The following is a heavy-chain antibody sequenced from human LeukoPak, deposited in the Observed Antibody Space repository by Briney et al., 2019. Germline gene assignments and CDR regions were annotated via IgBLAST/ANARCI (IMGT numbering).Heavy chain of an antibody. Sequence: SVKVSCKASGGTFSSYAISWVRQAPGQRLKWMGGIIPIFGTANYEQKFQGRVTITTDESSSTAYMEPSSLRSEDTAVYYWARDPGVYSYGYGLYYMDVWGKGTTVTVSS. CDR2: IIPIFGTA. CDR1: GGTFSSYA. CDR3: ARDPGVYSYGYGLYYMDV. J-gene: IGHJ6*03. D-gene: IGHD5-18*01. V-gene: IGHV1-69*05.